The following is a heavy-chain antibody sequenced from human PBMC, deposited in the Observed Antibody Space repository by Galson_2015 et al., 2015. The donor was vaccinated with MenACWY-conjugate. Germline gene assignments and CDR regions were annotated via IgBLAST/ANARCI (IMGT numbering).Heavy chain of an antibody. V-gene: IGHV5-51*01. Sequence: QSGAEVKQPGESLKISCKGFGYYFTSYWIAWVRQIPGKGLEWMGLISPGDSNTRYSPSFQGQVTISADKSISTAYLQWSSLKASDTAMYYCARHPPGGRGMDVWGQGTTVTVSS. J-gene: IGHJ6*02. CDR1: GYYFTSYW. D-gene: IGHD1-26*01. CDR3: ARHPPGGRGMDV. CDR2: ISPGDSNT.